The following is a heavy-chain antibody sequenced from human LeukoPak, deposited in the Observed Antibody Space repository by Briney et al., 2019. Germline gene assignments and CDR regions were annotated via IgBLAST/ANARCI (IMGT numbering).Heavy chain of an antibody. Sequence: PGGSLRLSCAASGFTFSSYSMNWVRQASGKGLEWVSSISSSSSYIYYADSVKGRFTISRDNAKNSLYLQMNSLRAEDTAVYYCARDAGTPKGNFDYWGQGTLVTVSS. CDR1: GFTFSSYS. CDR2: ISSSSSYI. J-gene: IGHJ4*02. V-gene: IGHV3-21*01. CDR3: ARDAGTPKGNFDY. D-gene: IGHD1-14*01.